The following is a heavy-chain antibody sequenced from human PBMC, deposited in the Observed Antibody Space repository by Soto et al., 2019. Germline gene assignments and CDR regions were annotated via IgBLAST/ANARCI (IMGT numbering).Heavy chain of an antibody. CDR1: GGSINNNDYY. V-gene: IGHV4-30-4*01. CDR2: IYYSGSS. CDR3: ARMSYVYDTWYFDI. Sequence: QLQESGPGLVKPSQTLSLTCSVSGGSINNNDYYWIWIRQTPGTGLEWIGYIYYSGSSDYIPYLTSRLTMSIAKSTNHFHLNLSLVTAADTATYFCARMSYVYDTWYFDIWGRGTLGTVSS. D-gene: IGHD3-22*01. J-gene: IGHJ2*01.